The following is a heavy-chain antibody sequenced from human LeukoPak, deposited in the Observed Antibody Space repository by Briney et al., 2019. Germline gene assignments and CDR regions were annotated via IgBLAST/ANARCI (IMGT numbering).Heavy chain of an antibody. CDR3: AKSGGYGLIDY. CDR1: GVSISTSSYY. D-gene: IGHD1-26*01. V-gene: IGHV4-39*01. J-gene: IGHJ4*02. CDR2: IYYTGST. Sequence: SETLSLTCTVSGVSISTSSYYWGWIRQPPGKGLDWIGSIYYTGSTYYNPSLKSRVTISIDTSKNQFSLRLNSVTAADTATYYCAKSGGYGLIDYWGQGTLVTVSS.